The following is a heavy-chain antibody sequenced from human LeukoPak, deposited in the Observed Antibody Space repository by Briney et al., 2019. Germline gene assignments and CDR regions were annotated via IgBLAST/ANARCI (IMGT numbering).Heavy chain of an antibody. CDR2: IGTNEART. Sequence: GGSLRLSCVASGFTFSRYAMNWVRQTPGKRLEWVSLIGTNEARTHYADSVEGRFTISRDNSKNTLFLQMHSVRAEDTAVYYCAKDLDSTDLYDNADWGQETLVTVSS. CDR1: GFTFSRYA. D-gene: IGHD2/OR15-2a*01. CDR3: AKDLDSTDLYDNAD. V-gene: IGHV3-23*01. J-gene: IGHJ1*01.